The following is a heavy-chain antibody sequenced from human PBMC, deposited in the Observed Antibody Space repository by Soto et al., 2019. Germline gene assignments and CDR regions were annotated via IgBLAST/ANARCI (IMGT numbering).Heavy chain of an antibody. J-gene: IGHJ4*02. CDR2: IWYDGSNK. Sequence: QVQLVESGGGVVQPGRSLRLSCAASGFTFSSYGMHWVRQAPGKGLEWVAVIWYDGSNKYYADSVKGRFTISRDNSKNTXNLQMNSLRAEDTAVYYCARESFLGYCSGGSCYPDYWGQGTLVTVSS. V-gene: IGHV3-33*01. CDR3: ARESFLGYCSGGSCYPDY. CDR1: GFTFSSYG. D-gene: IGHD2-15*01.